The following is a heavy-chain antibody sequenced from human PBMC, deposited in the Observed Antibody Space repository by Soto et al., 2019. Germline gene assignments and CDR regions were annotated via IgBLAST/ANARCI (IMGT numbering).Heavy chain of an antibody. V-gene: IGHV3-53*01. J-gene: IGHJ5*02. CDR1: GFTVSSNY. Sequence: GGSLRRSCAASGFTVSSNYMSWVRQAPGKGLEWVSVIYSGGSTYYADSVKGRFTISRDNSKNTLYLQMNSLRAEDTAVYYCARDGNYDSSGYYSNWFDPWGQGTLVTVSS. CDR3: ARDGNYDSSGYYSNWFDP. D-gene: IGHD3-22*01. CDR2: IYSGGST.